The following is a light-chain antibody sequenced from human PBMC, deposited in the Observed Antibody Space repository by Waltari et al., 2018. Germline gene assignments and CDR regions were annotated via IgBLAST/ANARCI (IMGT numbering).Light chain of an antibody. J-gene: IGKJ5*01. CDR2: WAS. V-gene: IGKV4-1*01. Sequence: DIVMTQSPDFLAVSLGERATINCKSSQSLFSTSNSKTYISWYQQKPGQPPKLLIYWASTRGSRVPDRFSGRGSGTDFTLTISSLQAEDVAVYYCHHYYIPPLTFGQGTRLEIK. CDR1: QSLFSTSNSKTY. CDR3: HHYYIPPLT.